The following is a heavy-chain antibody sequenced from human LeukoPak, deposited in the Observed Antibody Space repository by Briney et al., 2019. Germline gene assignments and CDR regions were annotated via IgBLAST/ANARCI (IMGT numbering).Heavy chain of an antibody. Sequence: GGSLRLSCAASGFTFSSYAMSWVRQAPGKGLEWVSAISGSGGSTYYADSVKGRFTISRDNSKNTLYLQMNSLRAEDTAVYYCARSDTAMIIGWFDPWGQGTLVTVSS. CDR2: ISGSGGST. J-gene: IGHJ5*02. CDR3: ARSDTAMIIGWFDP. CDR1: GFTFSSYA. V-gene: IGHV3-23*01. D-gene: IGHD5-18*01.